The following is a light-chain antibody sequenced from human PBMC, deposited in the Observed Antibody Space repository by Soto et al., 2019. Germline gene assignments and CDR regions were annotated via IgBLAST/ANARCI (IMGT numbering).Light chain of an antibody. Sequence: QSALTQPASVSGSPGQSITISCTGTSGDVCGYNYVSWYQQHPGKAPRLMIYEVSKRPSGVPDRFSGSKSGNTASLTVSGLQAEDEADYYCNSYAGSNNWVFGGGTKLTVL. CDR1: SGDVCGYNY. CDR3: NSYAGSNNWV. CDR2: EVS. J-gene: IGLJ3*02. V-gene: IGLV2-8*01.